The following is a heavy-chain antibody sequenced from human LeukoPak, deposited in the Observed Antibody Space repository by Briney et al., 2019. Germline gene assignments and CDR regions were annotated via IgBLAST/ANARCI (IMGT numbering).Heavy chain of an antibody. V-gene: IGHV3-23*01. CDR2: VTGSGGTT. CDR1: GFTFSSHG. J-gene: IGHJ4*02. Sequence: GGSLRLSCAASGFTFSSHGMNWVRQAPGKGLEWVSGVTGSGGTTYYADSVKGRFTISRDNSKNTLYLQMNSLRAEDTAVYYCAKEAYSGSYLRGLDFDYWGQGTLVTVSS. CDR3: AKEAYSGSYLRGLDFDY. D-gene: IGHD1-26*01.